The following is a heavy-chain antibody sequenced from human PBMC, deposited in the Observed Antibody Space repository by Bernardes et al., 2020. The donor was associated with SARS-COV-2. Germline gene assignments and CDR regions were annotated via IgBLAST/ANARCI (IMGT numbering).Heavy chain of an antibody. Sequence: ASVQVSCQVSGYILTELSMHWVRQAPGKGLEWMGGFDTEDGETFYAQKLQGRVTMTEDTSTDTAYMELSSLRSEDTAVYYCATAHQFMMNDYWGQGTLVTVSS. V-gene: IGHV1-24*01. CDR3: ATAHQFMMNDY. D-gene: IGHD3-16*01. J-gene: IGHJ4*02. CDR1: GYILTELS. CDR2: FDTEDGET.